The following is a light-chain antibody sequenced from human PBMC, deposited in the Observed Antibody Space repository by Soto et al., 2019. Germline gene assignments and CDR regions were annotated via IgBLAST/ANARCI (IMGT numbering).Light chain of an antibody. CDR3: MQALQIPHT. J-gene: IGKJ5*01. CDR2: LVS. CDR1: QSLLHSSGYNY. V-gene: IGKV2-28*01. Sequence: EIVLTQSPLSLPVTPGEPASISCRSSQSLLHSSGYNYVDWYLQKPGQSPQLLIYLVSNRASGVPERFSGSGSGTDFTLKISRVEAEDVGHYYCMQALQIPHTFGQGTRLEI.